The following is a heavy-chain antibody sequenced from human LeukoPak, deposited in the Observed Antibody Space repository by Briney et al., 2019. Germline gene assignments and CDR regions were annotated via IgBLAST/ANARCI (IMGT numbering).Heavy chain of an antibody. Sequence: GGSLRLSCAASGFTFSSYAMSWVRQAPGKGLEWVSAIGGSGGSTYYADSVKGRFTISRDNSKNTLYLQMNSLRAEDTAVYYCAKWYNWNGAYYFDYWGQGTLVTVSS. CDR1: GFTFSSYA. CDR2: IGGSGGST. V-gene: IGHV3-23*01. CDR3: AKWYNWNGAYYFDY. D-gene: IGHD1-1*01. J-gene: IGHJ4*02.